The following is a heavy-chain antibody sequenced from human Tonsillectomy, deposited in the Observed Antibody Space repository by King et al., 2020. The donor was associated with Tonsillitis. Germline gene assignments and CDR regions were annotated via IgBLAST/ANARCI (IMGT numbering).Heavy chain of an antibody. CDR2: ISYDGSNK. CDR3: AKVRWIQLWSIMDV. V-gene: IGHV3-30*18. D-gene: IGHD5-18*01. CDR1: GFTFSSYG. Sequence: VQLVESGGGVVQPGRSLRLSCAASGFTFSSYGMHWVRQAPGKGLEWVAVISYDGSNKNYADSVKGRCTISRDNSKNTLYLQMNSLRAEDTAVYYCAKVRWIQLWSIMDVWGQGTTVTVSS. J-gene: IGHJ6*02.